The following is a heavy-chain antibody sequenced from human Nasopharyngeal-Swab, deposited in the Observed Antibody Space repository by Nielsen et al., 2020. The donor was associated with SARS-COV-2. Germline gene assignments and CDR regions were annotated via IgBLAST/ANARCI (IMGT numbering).Heavy chain of an antibody. CDR2: INSDGSRT. CDR1: GLTFSNYW. J-gene: IGHJ4*02. Sequence: GESLKISCAVSGLTFSNYWIHWVSQAPGKGLVWVSRINSDGSRTGYADSVKGRFTISRDNAKNTVYLQMNSLRAEDTAVYYCARDFDKTGDWGQGTLVTVSS. V-gene: IGHV3-74*01. CDR3: ARDFDKTGD. D-gene: IGHD7-27*01.